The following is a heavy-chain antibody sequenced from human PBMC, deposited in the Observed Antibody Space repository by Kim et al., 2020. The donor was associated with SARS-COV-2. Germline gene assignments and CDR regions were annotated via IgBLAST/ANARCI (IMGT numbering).Heavy chain of an antibody. Sequence: GGSLRLSCAASGFTFSSYSMNWVRQAPGKGLEWVSSISSSSSYIYYADSVKGRFTISRDNAKNSLYLQMNSLRAEDTAVYYCATPGYSGYDGGYWGQGTLVTVSS. J-gene: IGHJ4*02. D-gene: IGHD5-12*01. CDR3: ATPGYSGYDGGY. CDR1: GFTFSSYS. CDR2: ISSSSSYI. V-gene: IGHV3-21*01.